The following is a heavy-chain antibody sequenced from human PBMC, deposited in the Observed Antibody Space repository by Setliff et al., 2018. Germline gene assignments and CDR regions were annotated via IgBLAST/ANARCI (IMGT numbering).Heavy chain of an antibody. Sequence: SETLSLTCTVSGGSINTYWSWIRQPPGKGLEWIGYIKYSGNTNYNPSLKSRATISVDTSKNQFSLKVTSVTAADTAVYYCARLPNYVWGSPVDYWGQGTLVTVSS. D-gene: IGHD3-16*01. CDR1: GGSINTY. V-gene: IGHV4-59*08. J-gene: IGHJ4*02. CDR2: IKYSGNT. CDR3: ARLPNYVWGSPVDY.